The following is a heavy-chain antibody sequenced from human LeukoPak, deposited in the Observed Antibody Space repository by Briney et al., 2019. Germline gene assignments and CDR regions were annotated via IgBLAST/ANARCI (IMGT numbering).Heavy chain of an antibody. CDR1: GFTFDDYG. V-gene: IGHV3-20*04. Sequence: GGSLRLSCAASGFTFDDYGMSWVRQAPGKGLEWVSGINWNGGSTGYADSVKGRFTISRDNAKNSLYLQMNSLRAEDTALYYCARGGRVVPAAIGVAFDIWGQGTMVTVSS. CDR2: INWNGGST. D-gene: IGHD2-2*02. CDR3: ARGGRVVPAAIGVAFDI. J-gene: IGHJ3*02.